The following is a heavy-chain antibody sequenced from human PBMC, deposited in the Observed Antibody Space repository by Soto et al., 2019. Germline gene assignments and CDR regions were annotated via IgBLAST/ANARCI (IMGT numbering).Heavy chain of an antibody. CDR1: GYTFTSYG. Sequence: QVQLVQSGAEVKKPGASVKVSCKASGYTFTSYGISWVRQAPVQGLEWMGWISTYNGNTKYAQKLQGRGTMTTDTSTSTAYMEPRSLRADDPAGFYCAREMVRGVGSDYWGQGTLVTVSS. CDR3: AREMVRGVGSDY. V-gene: IGHV1-18*01. D-gene: IGHD3-10*01. CDR2: ISTYNGNT. J-gene: IGHJ4*02.